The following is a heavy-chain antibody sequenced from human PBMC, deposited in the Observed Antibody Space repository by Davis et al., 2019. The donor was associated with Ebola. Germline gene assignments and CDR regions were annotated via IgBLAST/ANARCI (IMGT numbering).Heavy chain of an antibody. CDR1: GFTLSGSA. J-gene: IGHJ4*02. CDR3: TYSGSYYDYYFDY. Sequence: PGGSLRLSCAASGFTLSGSAMHWVRQASGKGLEWVGRIRSKANSYATAYAASVKGRFTISRDDSKNTAYLQMNSLKTEDTAVYYCTYSGSYYDYYFDYWGQGTPVTVSS. CDR2: IRSKANSYAT. V-gene: IGHV3-73*01. D-gene: IGHD1-26*01.